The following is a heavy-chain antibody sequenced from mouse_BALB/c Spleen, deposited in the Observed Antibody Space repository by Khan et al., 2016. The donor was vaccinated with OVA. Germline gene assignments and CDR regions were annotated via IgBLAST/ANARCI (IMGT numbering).Heavy chain of an antibody. CDR3: ARAYYRYDGYSAMDY. CDR2: IWGGGDA. CDR1: GFSLSRYN. D-gene: IGHD2-14*01. J-gene: IGHJ4*01. Sequence: VELVESGPGLVAPSQSLSITCTVSGFSLSRYNIHWVRQPPGKGLEWLGMIWGGGDATSNTNLKSRLSISKDNSKSRVVLKMNSLQTEDTAMYYCARAYYRYDGYSAMDYWGQGTSVTVSS. V-gene: IGHV2-6-4*01.